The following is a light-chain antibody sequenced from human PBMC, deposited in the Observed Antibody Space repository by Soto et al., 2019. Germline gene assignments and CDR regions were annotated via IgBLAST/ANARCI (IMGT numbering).Light chain of an antibody. V-gene: IGKV3-20*01. CDR2: DAS. CDR3: HQYGASPLT. CDR1: QSAPSSC. J-gene: IGKJ4*01. Sequence: EIVLTQSPGTLSLSPGERATLSCRASQSAPSSCLAWYQQKPGQAPRLLIYDASSRATGIPDRFSGSESGTDFTLTISRLEPEDFAVYYCHQYGASPLTFGGGTKVGIK.